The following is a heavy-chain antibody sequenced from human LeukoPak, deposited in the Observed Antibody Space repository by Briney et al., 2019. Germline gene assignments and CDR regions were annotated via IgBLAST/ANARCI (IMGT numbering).Heavy chain of an antibody. CDR3: ASHPYCSSTSCYMDY. Sequence: GESLKISCKGSGYSFTSYWIGWVRQMPGKGLEWMGIIYPGDSDTRYSPSFQGQVTISADKSISTAYLQWSSLKASDTAMYYCASHPYCSSTSCYMDYWGQGTLVTVSS. CDR1: GYSFTSYW. CDR2: IYPGDSDT. V-gene: IGHV5-51*01. J-gene: IGHJ4*02. D-gene: IGHD2-2*02.